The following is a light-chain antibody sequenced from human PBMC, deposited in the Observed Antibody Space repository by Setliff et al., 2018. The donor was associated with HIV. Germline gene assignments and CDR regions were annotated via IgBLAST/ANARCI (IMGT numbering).Light chain of an antibody. CDR2: DVS. CDR3: SSYAGSSFYV. J-gene: IGLJ1*01. V-gene: IGLV2-8*01. CDR1: SSDVGGYNF. Sequence: QSALTQPPSASGSPGQSVTISCTGTSSDVGGYNFVSWYQHHPGNAPKLMIYDVSKRPSGVPDRFSGSKSGNTASLTVSGLQAEDEADYYCSSYAGSSFYVFGTGTK.